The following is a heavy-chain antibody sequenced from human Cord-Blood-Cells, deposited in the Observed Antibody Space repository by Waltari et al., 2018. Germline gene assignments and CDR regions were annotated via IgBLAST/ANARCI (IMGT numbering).Heavy chain of an antibody. CDR2: INHSGGT. V-gene: IGHV4-34*01. D-gene: IGHD1-26*01. CDR1: GGSFSGYY. Sequence: QVQLQQWGAGLLKPSETLSLTCAVYGGSFSGYYWSWIRQPPGKGLEWIGEINHSGGTNYNPTLNVRGAISGDTSKNQFSLKLGSVTAADTAVYYWARGSHELQLDYWGQGTLVTVSS. CDR3: ARGSHELQLDY. J-gene: IGHJ4*02.